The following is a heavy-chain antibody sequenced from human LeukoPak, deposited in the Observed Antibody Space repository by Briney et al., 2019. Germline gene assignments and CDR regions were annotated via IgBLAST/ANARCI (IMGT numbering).Heavy chain of an antibody. CDR2: IYYSGTT. CDR1: GGSISSSNW. CDR3: ARDRGYCDGGSCYLFDS. Sequence: SETLSLTCGVSGGSISSSNWWSWVRQPPGKGLEWIGQIYYSGTTNYNPSLKSRVTLSVDRSKNQFSLKLSSMTAADTAVYYCARDRGYCDGGSCYLFDSWGQGTLVTVSA. V-gene: IGHV4-4*02. J-gene: IGHJ4*02. D-gene: IGHD2-15*01.